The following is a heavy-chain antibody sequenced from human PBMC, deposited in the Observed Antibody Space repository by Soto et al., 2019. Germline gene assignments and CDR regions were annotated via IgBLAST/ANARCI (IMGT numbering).Heavy chain of an antibody. CDR1: GFTFSSYG. Sequence: PGGSLRLSCAASGFTFSSYGMHWVRQAPGKGLEWVAVIWYDGSNKYYADSVKGRFTISRDNSKNTLYLQMNSLRAEDTAVYYCARDTYYYGSGSYGSQRYYYGMDVWGQGTTVTVSS. D-gene: IGHD3-10*01. CDR2: IWYDGSNK. CDR3: ARDTYYYGSGSYGSQRYYYGMDV. V-gene: IGHV3-33*01. J-gene: IGHJ6*02.